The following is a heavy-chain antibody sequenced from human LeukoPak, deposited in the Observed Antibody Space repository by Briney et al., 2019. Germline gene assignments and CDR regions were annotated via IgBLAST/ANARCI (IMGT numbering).Heavy chain of an antibody. V-gene: IGHV1-69*05. CDR3: ARVDRYHFYLDV. J-gene: IGHJ6*03. CDR1: GGTFRTYS. Sequence: ASVKVSCKASGGTFRTYSVTWVRQAPGQGLEWMGGIIPIFGTPNYAQKFQGRVKVTTDDATGTAYMELSSLMSEDTAIYYCARVDRYHFYLDVWGKGTPVTVSS. CDR2: IIPIFGTP.